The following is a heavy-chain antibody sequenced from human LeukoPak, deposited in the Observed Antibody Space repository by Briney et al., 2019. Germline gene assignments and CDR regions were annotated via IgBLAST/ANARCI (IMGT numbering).Heavy chain of an antibody. CDR1: GGSISSGGYY. CDR2: IYYSGST. V-gene: IGHV4-31*03. J-gene: IGHJ4*02. Sequence: SQTLSLTCTVSGGSISSGGYYWSWIRQHPGKGLEWIGYIYYSGSTYYNPSLKSRVTISVDTPKNQFSLKLSSVTAADTAVYYCARVWNSSGWYLGYWGQGTLVTVSS. D-gene: IGHD6-19*01. CDR3: ARVWNSSGWYLGY.